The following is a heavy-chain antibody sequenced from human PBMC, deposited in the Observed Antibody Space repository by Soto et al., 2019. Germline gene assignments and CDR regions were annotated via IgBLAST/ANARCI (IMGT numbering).Heavy chain of an antibody. V-gene: IGHV3-23*01. Sequence: PGGSLRLSCAASGFTLSSYAMSWVRQAPGKGLEWVSAISGSGGSTYYADSVKGRFTISRDNSKNTLYLQMNSRRAEDTAVYYCAKGRYCSSTSCYANYYYYGMDVWGQGTTVTVSS. CDR1: GFTLSSYA. D-gene: IGHD2-2*01. CDR3: AKGRYCSSTSCYANYYYYGMDV. CDR2: ISGSGGST. J-gene: IGHJ6*02.